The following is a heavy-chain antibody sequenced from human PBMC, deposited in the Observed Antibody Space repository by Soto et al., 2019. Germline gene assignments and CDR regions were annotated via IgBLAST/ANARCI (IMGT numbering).Heavy chain of an antibody. CDR2: INSDGSST. V-gene: IGHV3-74*01. J-gene: IGHJ6*02. CDR3: ARGGVDYGELQKPYYYYGMAV. Sequence: GGSLRLSCAASGFTFSSYWMHWVRQAPGKGLVWVSRINSDGSSTSYADSVKGRFTISRDNAKNTLYLQMNSLRAGDKAVYYCARGGVDYGELQKPYYYYGMAVWGQGPTVASP. CDR1: GFTFSSYW. D-gene: IGHD4-17*01.